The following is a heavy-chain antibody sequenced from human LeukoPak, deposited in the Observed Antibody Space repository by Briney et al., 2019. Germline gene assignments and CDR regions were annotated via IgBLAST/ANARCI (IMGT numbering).Heavy chain of an antibody. CDR1: GYTFTSYY. D-gene: IGHD4-17*01. V-gene: IGHV1-46*01. J-gene: IGHJ6*02. Sequence: ASVKVSCKASGYTFTSYYMHWVRQAPGQGLEWMGIINPSGGSTSYAQKFQGRVTITADESTSTAYMELSSLRSEDTAVYYCVSGPYGDYWGHYYGMDVWGQGTTVTVSS. CDR2: INPSGGST. CDR3: VSGPYGDYWGHYYGMDV.